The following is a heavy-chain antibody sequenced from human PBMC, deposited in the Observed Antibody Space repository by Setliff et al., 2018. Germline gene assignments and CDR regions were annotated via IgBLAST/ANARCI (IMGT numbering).Heavy chain of an antibody. CDR3: ARAQSWSGGPYYFDN. CDR1: GGTFSSYA. CDR2: MNPNSGNT. Sequence: AASVKVSCKASGGTFSSYAITWVRQAPGQGLGWMGWMNPNSGNTGYAQKFQGRVTMTRNTSISTAYMDLSSLRFEDTAVYYCARAQSWSGGPYYFDNWGQGTLVTVSS. V-gene: IGHV1-8*02. D-gene: IGHD3-3*01. J-gene: IGHJ4*02.